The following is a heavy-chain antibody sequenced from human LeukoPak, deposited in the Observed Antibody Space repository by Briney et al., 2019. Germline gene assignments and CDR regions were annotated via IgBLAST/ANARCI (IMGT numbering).Heavy chain of an antibody. V-gene: IGHV3-23*01. CDR2: LSGGGGGT. J-gene: IGHJ4*02. Sequence: PGGSLRLSCAVSGITLSNYGMSWVRQAPGKGLEWVAGLSGGGGGTNYADSVQGRFTISRDNPKNTLYLQMNSLRAEDTAVYFCAKRGVVIRVLLVGFHKEAYYFDSWGQGALVTVSS. CDR3: AKRGVVIRVLLVGFHKEAYYFDS. D-gene: IGHD3-10*01. CDR1: GITLSNYG.